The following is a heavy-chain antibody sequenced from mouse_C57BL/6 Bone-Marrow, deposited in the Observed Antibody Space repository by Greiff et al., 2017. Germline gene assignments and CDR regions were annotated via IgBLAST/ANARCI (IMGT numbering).Heavy chain of an antibody. CDR2: INPSNGGT. D-gene: IGHD1-1*01. CDR1: GYTFTSYW. V-gene: IGHV1-53*01. Sequence: QVQLQQPGTELVKPGASVKLSCKASGYTFTSYWMHWVKQRPGQGLEWIGNINPSNGGTNYNEKFKSKATLTVDKSSSTAYMQLSSLTSEDSAVXYYARPIITTVVAFDYWGQGTTLTVSS. J-gene: IGHJ2*01. CDR3: ARPIITTVVAFDY.